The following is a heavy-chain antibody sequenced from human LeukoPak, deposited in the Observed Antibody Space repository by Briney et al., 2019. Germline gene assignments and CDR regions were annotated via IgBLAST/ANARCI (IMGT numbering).Heavy chain of an antibody. CDR3: VRLRGSSGPIDH. V-gene: IGHV4-59*01. Sequence: SKTLSLTCTVSGASTNNYYWGWIRQPPGKGLEWIGYIYYYGSTNYNPPLKSRVTILVDTPENQFSLRLTSVTAADTAVYYCVRLRGSSGPIDHWGQGTLVTVSS. J-gene: IGHJ4*02. CDR1: GASTNNYY. D-gene: IGHD3-22*01. CDR2: IYYYGST.